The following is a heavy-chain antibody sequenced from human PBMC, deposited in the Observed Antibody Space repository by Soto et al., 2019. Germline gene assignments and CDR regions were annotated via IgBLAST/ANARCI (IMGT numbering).Heavy chain of an antibody. D-gene: IGHD6-25*01. J-gene: IGHJ5*02. V-gene: IGHV4-39*01. CDR1: GGSITSSSHF. CDR2: IYFTGNT. Sequence: ETLSLTFTASGGSITSSSHFWGWVRQPPGKGLEWIGTIYFTGNTYYTPSLKSRLTMSIDTSKNEFSLRLNSVTAADTAVYYCAGQTFTIAAASYGRSNWFDPWGPGTLVTVSS. CDR3: AGQTFTIAAASYGRSNWFDP.